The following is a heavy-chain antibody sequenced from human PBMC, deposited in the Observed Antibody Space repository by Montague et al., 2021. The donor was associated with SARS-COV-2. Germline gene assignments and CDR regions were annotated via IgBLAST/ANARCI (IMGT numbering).Heavy chain of an antibody. CDR1: GDSIRSYY. D-gene: IGHD1-1*01. J-gene: IGHJ4*02. CDR3: ARVRLTGTTAPYFDY. Sequence: SETLSLTCTASGDSIRSYYWSWIRQPPGKGLEWIGNIYYSGITXXXPSXXXRVTTSIDTSKNQFSLRLSSVTAADTAVYYCARVRLTGTTAPYFDYWGQGTLVTVSS. CDR2: IYYSGIT. V-gene: IGHV4-59*01.